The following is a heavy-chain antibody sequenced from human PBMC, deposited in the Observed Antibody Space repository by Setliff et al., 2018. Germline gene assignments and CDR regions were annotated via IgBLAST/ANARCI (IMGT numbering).Heavy chain of an antibody. CDR3: ARSSSFRGPCTGGSCSDFDA. V-gene: IGHV3-48*01. CDR2: ISSNSSTI. Sequence: GGSLRLSCAASGFTFSSYTMNWVRQAPGKGLEWISYISSNSSTIYYADSMKGRFTISRDNAKNSLYLQMNSLRAEDTAVYYCARSSSFRGPCTGGSCSDFDAWGQGILVTVSS. D-gene: IGHD2-15*01. J-gene: IGHJ4*02. CDR1: GFTFSSYT.